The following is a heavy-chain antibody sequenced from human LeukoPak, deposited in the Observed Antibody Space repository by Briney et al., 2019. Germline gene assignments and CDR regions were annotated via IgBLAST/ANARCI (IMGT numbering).Heavy chain of an antibody. Sequence: KASGTLSLTCAVSGGSISTYNWWSWVRQPPGKGLEWIGEIFYSGSINYNPSLKSRVTLSLDKSKNQFSLQLSSVTAADTAMYYCAKTHSHFPPYFDYWGQGTLVTVSS. CDR2: IFYSGSI. D-gene: IGHD4-11*01. J-gene: IGHJ4*02. CDR1: GGSISTYNW. V-gene: IGHV4-4*02. CDR3: AKTHSHFPPYFDY.